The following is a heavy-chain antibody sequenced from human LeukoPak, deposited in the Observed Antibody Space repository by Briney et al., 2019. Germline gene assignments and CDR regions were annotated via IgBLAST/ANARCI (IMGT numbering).Heavy chain of an antibody. J-gene: IGHJ4*02. CDR1: GFTFGGYA. CDR2: ISYDGSNK. V-gene: IGHV3-30*03. CDR3: ARERSSGSTIRVLDY. D-gene: IGHD3-10*01. Sequence: PGRSLRLSCAASGFTFGGYAMHWVRQAPGKGLEWVALISYDGSNKYYADSVKGRFTISRDNSKNTLYLQMNSLRAEDTAVYYCARERSSGSTIRVLDYWGQGTLVTVSS.